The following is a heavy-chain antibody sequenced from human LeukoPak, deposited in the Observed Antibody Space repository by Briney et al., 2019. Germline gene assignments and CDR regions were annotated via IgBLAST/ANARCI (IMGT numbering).Heavy chain of an antibody. J-gene: IGHJ4*02. CDR2: ISSGDNIM. CDR1: GFTFSNYA. D-gene: IGHD2-21*02. V-gene: IGHV3-48*03. CDR3: ARGVTLDY. Sequence: GGSLRLSCAASGFTFSNYAMSWVRQAPGKGLEWVPYISSGDNIMFYADSVKGRFIISRDNAKNSLYLQMNSLRAEDTAVYYCARGVTLDYWGQGTLVTVSS.